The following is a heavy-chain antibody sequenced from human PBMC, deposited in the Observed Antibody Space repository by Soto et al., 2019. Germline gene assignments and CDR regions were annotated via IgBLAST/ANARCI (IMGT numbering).Heavy chain of an antibody. D-gene: IGHD5-18*01. CDR1: GFTFSSYA. CDR3: ARFGYSYGYYYGMDV. J-gene: IGHJ6*02. CDR2: ISYDGSNK. Sequence: PVGSLRLSCAASGFTFSSYAMHWVRQAPGKGLEWVAVISYDGSNKYYADSVKGRFTISRDNSRNTLYLQMNSLRAEDTAVYYCARFGYSYGYYYGMDVWGQGTTVTVSS. V-gene: IGHV3-30-3*01.